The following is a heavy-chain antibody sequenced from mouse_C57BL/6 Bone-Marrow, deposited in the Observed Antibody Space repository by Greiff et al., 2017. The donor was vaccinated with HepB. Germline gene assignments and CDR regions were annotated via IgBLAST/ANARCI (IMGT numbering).Heavy chain of an antibody. D-gene: IGHD3-2*02. Sequence: VKLQQSGAELARPGASVKMSCKASGYTFTSYTMHWVKQRPGQGLEWIGYINPSSGYTKYNQKFKDKATLTVDTSSSTAYMQLSSLTSEDSAVYYCARSGTGYFDYWGQGTTLTVSS. CDR2: INPSSGYT. J-gene: IGHJ2*01. CDR3: ARSGTGYFDY. CDR1: GYTFTSYT. V-gene: IGHV1-4*01.